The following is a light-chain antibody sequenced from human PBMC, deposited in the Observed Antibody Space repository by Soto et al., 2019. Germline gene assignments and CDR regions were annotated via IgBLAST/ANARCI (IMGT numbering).Light chain of an antibody. J-gene: IGLJ2*01. V-gene: IGLV4-69*01. CDR3: QTWGSGIVV. CDR1: SGHSNYT. CDR2: LNSDGSH. Sequence: QSVLTQSPSASASLGSSVKLTCTLSSGHSNYTIAWHQQQPEKGPRYLMKLNSDGSHSKGDGIPDRFSGSSSGAERYLTISRLQYEDEADYYCQTWGSGIVVFGGGTKLTVL.